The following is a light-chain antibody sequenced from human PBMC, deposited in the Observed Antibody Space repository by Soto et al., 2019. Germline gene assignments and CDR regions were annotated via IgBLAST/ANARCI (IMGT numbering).Light chain of an antibody. J-gene: IGLJ2*01. CDR3: QVWDSSSDHVV. CDR1: NIGSKS. Sequence: SCELTQPPSVSVAPGKTARITCGGNNIGSKSVHWYQQKPGQAPVLVIYYDSDRPSGIPERFSGSNSGNTATLTISRVEAGDEAYYYCQVWDSSSDHVVFGGGTKVTVL. V-gene: IGLV3-21*04. CDR2: YDS.